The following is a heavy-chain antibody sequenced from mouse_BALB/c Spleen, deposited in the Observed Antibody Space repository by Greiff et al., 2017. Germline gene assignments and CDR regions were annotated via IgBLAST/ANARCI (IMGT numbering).Heavy chain of an antibody. CDR1: GFTFSSYG. CDR3: ARGGWLLQAMDY. CDR2: INSNGGST. Sequence: EVQLQESGGGLVKPGGSLKLSCAASGFTFSSYGMSWVRQTPDKRLELVATINSNGGSTYYPDSVKGRFTISRDNAKNTLYLQMSSLKSEDTAMYYCARGGWLLQAMDYWGQGTSVTVSS. V-gene: IGHV5-6-3*01. D-gene: IGHD2-3*01. J-gene: IGHJ4*01.